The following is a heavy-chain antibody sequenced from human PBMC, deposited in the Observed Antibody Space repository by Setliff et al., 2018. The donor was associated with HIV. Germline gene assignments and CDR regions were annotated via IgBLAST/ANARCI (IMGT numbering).Heavy chain of an antibody. V-gene: IGHV1-69*10. CDR3: VAATTEGFDP. CDR2: IIPILGIA. D-gene: IGHD6-13*01. Sequence: GASVKVSCKASGGTFSNYAITWVRQAPGQGLEWMGGIIPILGIANYAQKFQGRVTITADESTSTAYMELSSLKSEDTAVYYCVAATTEGFDPWGQGTLVTVSS. CDR1: GGTFSNYA. J-gene: IGHJ5*02.